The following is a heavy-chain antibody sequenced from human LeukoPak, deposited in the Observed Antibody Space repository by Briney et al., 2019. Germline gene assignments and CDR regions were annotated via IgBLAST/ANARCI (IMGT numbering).Heavy chain of an antibody. CDR1: GFTFSSYW. J-gene: IGHJ4*02. V-gene: IGHV3-23*01. CDR3: AKDLRQQLIRGSSLFDY. D-gene: IGHD3-10*01. Sequence: PGGSLRLSCAASGFTFSSYWMNWVRQAPGKGLEWVSVISTSGGITYYADSVKGRFTISRDSSKNTLYLQMNSLRAGDTAIYYCAKDLRQQLIRGSSLFDYWGQGTLVTVSS. CDR2: ISTSGGIT.